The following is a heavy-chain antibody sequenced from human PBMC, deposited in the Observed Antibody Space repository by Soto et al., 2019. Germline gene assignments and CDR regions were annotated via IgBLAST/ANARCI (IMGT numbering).Heavy chain of an antibody. CDR2: IYYSGST. CDR1: GGSISSYY. Sequence: QVQLQESGPGLVKPSETLSLTCTVSGGSISSYYWSWIRQPPGKGLEWIGYIYYSGSTNYNPSLKSRVTISVDTSKNQFSLKLSSVTAADTAVYYCASGGYCSGGSCYGNWFDPWGQGTLVTVSS. J-gene: IGHJ5*02. D-gene: IGHD2-15*01. V-gene: IGHV4-59*08. CDR3: ASGGYCSGGSCYGNWFDP.